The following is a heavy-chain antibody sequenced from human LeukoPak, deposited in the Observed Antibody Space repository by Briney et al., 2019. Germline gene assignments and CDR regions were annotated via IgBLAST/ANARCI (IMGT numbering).Heavy chain of an antibody. CDR3: ARDPDIVVVPAADYGMDV. V-gene: IGHV3-53*01. CDR2: IYSGGST. J-gene: IGHJ6*02. Sequence: PGGSLRLSCAASGFTVSSNYMSWVRQAPGKGLEWVSVIYSGGSTYYADSVKGRFTISRDNSKNTLYLQMNSLRAEDTAVYYCARDPDIVVVPAADYGMDVWGQGTTVTVSS. D-gene: IGHD2-2*01. CDR1: GFTVSSNY.